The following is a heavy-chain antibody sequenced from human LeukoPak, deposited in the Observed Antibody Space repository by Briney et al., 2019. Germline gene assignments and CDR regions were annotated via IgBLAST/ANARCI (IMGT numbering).Heavy chain of an antibody. Sequence: ASVKVSCKASGYTFTSYGISWVRQAPGQGLEWMGWISAYNGNTNYAQKLQGRVTMTTDTSTSTAYMELRSLRSDDTAVYYCARVGDGDDYGYPYNSFDPWGQGTLVTVSS. D-gene: IGHD4-17*01. CDR2: ISAYNGNT. CDR3: ARVGDGDDYGYPYNSFDP. CDR1: GYTFTSYG. V-gene: IGHV1-18*01. J-gene: IGHJ5*02.